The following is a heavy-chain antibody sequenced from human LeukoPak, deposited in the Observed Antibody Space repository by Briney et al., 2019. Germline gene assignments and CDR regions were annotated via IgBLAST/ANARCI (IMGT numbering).Heavy chain of an antibody. D-gene: IGHD2-2*02. CDR3: VGRPHIVVVPAAIPEIIDWYFDL. J-gene: IGHJ2*01. CDR2: FNPNSNSA. Sequence: ASVKVSCKASGYTFTSYDINWVRQATGQGLEWMGWFNPNSNSAGYAQNFQGRVTITRNTSISTAYMELSSLRSEDTAVYYCVGRPHIVVVPAAIPEIIDWYFDLWGRGTLVTVSS. V-gene: IGHV1-8*03. CDR1: GYTFTSYD.